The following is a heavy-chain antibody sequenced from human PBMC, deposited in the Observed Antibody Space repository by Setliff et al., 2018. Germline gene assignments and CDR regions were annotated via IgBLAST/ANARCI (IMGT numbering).Heavy chain of an antibody. CDR3: ARARGYSSSFYYYYMDV. Sequence: SETLSLTCTVSGGSISSGGYYWSWIRQHPGKGLEWIGYIYYSGSTHYNPSLKSRVTISVDTSKNQFSLKLSSVTAADTAVYYCARARGYSSSFYYYYMDVWGKGTTVTVSS. V-gene: IGHV4-31*03. CDR1: GGSISSGGYY. J-gene: IGHJ6*03. CDR2: IYYSGST. D-gene: IGHD6-6*01.